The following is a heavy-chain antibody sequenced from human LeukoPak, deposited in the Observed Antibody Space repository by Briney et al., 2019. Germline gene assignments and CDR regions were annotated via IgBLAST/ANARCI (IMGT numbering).Heavy chain of an antibody. CDR1: GGTFSSYA. D-gene: IGHD1-26*01. CDR2: INEDGSGR. J-gene: IGHJ4*02. CDR3: ARAAGGTSRDY. V-gene: IGHV3-7*01. Sequence: SCKASGGTFSSYAISWVRQAPGKGLEWLANINEDGSGRFYVDSVKGRLTISRDNAKNSLFLQMNSLRAEDTAVYYCARAAGGTSRDYWGQGTLVTVSS.